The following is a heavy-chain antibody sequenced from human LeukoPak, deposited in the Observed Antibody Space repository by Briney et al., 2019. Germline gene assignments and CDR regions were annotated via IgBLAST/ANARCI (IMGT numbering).Heavy chain of an antibody. V-gene: IGHV1-2*02. CDR1: GYTFTGYY. J-gene: IGHJ4*02. CDR3: ARVWGSSGWYYFDY. Sequence: APVKVSCKASGYTFTGYYMHWVRQAPGQGLEWMGWINPNSGGTNYAQKFQGRVTMTRDTSISTAYMELSRLRSDDTAVYYCARVWGSSGWYYFDYWGQGTLVTVSS. D-gene: IGHD6-19*01. CDR2: INPNSGGT.